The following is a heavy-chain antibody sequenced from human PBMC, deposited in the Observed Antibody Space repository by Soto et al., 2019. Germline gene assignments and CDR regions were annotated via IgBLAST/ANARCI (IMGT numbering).Heavy chain of an antibody. CDR3: ALSNYHGSGSPYDY. J-gene: IGHJ4*02. D-gene: IGHD3-10*01. CDR1: GFTFSDRA. Sequence: EVQLLESGGDLVQPGGSLRLSCAASGFTFSDRAMTWVRQAPGKGLEWVSALTPRGFHPYYTDSVRGRFNIYRDNSRNTLYLEMKSLRAEDTATYYCALSNYHGSGSPYDYWGQGTLVAVSS. V-gene: IGHV3-23*01. CDR2: LTPRGFHP.